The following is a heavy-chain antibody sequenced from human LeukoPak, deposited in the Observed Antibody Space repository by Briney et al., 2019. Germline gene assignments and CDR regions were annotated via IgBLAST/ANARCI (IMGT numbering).Heavy chain of an antibody. D-gene: IGHD1-26*01. CDR2: TYYRSKWFN. J-gene: IGHJ4*02. V-gene: IGHV6-1*01. CDR1: GDSVSSNSVA. Sequence: SQTLSLTCAISGDSVSSNSVAWNWIRQTPSRGLEWQGRTYYRSKWFNEYAVSVRSRTTINADTSKNQFSLQLNSVSPEDTAVYYCAREREHSFDYWGQGTLVTVSS. CDR3: AREREHSFDY.